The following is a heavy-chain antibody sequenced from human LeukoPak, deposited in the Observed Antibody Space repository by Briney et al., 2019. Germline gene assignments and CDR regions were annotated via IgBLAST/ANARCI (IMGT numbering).Heavy chain of an antibody. CDR2: IYYGAST. D-gene: IGHD2-21*02. J-gene: IGHJ5*02. CDR1: GGSITGYY. Sequence: SETLSLTCTVSGGSITGYYWSWIRQPPGKGLEWIGYIYYGASTNYNPSLKSRVTIAADTSKNQFSLKLSSVTTADTAVYYCARGERYCAGDCYLSWGQGTLVTVSS. V-gene: IGHV4-59*01. CDR3: ARGERYCAGDCYLS.